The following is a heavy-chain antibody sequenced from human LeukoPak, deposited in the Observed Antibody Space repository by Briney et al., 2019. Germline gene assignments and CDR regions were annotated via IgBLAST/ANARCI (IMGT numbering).Heavy chain of an antibody. CDR2: INWNGAST. Sequence: GGSLRLSCAASGFTFDDYGMSWVRQAPGKGLEWVSGINWNGASTGYADSVKGRFTISRDNAKNSLYLQMNSLRAEDTALYYCARARGYSSSAPGDWGRGTLVTVSS. V-gene: IGHV3-20*04. J-gene: IGHJ4*02. CDR1: GFTFDDYG. CDR3: ARARGYSSSAPGD. D-gene: IGHD6-6*01.